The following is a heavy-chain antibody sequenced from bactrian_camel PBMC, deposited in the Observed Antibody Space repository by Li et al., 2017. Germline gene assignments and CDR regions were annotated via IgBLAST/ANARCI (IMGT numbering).Heavy chain of an antibody. CDR3: AAGSVSTYNRWRTLSADEYEY. CDR2: IDTGDGST. CDR1: GYTFNTY. Sequence: DVQLVESGGGLAQPGDSLRLSCAASGYTFNTYSWFRQAPGQEREGVAAIDTGDGSTVYTDSVKGRFTISRDNAKNTVALQMDSLKPEDTAMYYCAAGSVSTYNRWRTLSADEYEYWGQGTQVTVS. D-gene: IGHD7*01. V-gene: IGHV3S40*01. J-gene: IGHJ4*01.